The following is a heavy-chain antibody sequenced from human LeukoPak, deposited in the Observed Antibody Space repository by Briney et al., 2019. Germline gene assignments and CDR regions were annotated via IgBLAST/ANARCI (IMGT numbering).Heavy chain of an antibody. CDR3: ARHQKDWNYVVYYGSGSYYFFFDY. Sequence: PSETLSLTCAVYGGSFSGYYWSWLRQPPGKGLEWIGEINHSGSTNYNPSLTSRGTISVDTSKNQFSLKLSSVTAADTAVYYCARHQKDWNYVVYYGSGSYYFFFDYWGQGTLVTVSS. J-gene: IGHJ4*02. V-gene: IGHV4-34*01. CDR1: GGSFSGYY. D-gene: IGHD3-10*01. CDR2: INHSGST.